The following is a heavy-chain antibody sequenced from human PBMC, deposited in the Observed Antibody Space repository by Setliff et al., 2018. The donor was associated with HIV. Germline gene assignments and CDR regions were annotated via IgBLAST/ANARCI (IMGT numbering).Heavy chain of an antibody. J-gene: IGHJ4*02. V-gene: IGHV1-2*02. CDR3: ARSRITIFGVVITELHFDY. D-gene: IGHD3-3*01. CDR2: INPNSGGT. CDR1: GYTFTGYY. Sequence: ASVKVSCKASGYTFTGYYMHWVRQASGQGLEWMGWINPNSGGTNYAQKFQGRVTMTRDTSISTAYMELSRLRSDDTAVYYCARSRITIFGVVITELHFDYWGQGTLVTVSS.